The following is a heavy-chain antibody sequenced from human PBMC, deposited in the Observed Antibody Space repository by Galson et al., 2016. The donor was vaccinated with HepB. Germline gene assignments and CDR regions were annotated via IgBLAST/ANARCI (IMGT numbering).Heavy chain of an antibody. CDR1: GFTFNSYD. CDR3: AKACRGSYDDGCAFDF. V-gene: IGHV3-23*01. CDR2: LNGRTGRT. J-gene: IGHJ3*01. D-gene: IGHD1-26*01. Sequence: SLRLSCAASGFTFNSYDMSWVRQAPGKGLEWVSVLNGRTGRTYYADSVKGRFIISRDNSKNTLYLQMSNLRAEDTAVYYCAKACRGSYDDGCAFDFWGKGTMVTVSP.